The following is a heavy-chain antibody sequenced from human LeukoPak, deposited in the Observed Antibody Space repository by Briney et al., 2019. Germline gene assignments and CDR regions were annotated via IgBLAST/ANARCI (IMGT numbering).Heavy chain of an antibody. D-gene: IGHD6-6*01. CDR2: IYYSGST. CDR3: ARVLKYSSSSNWFDP. J-gene: IGHJ5*02. V-gene: IGHV4-30-4*08. CDR1: GGSISSSSYY. Sequence: PSETLSLTCTVSGGSISSSSYYWSWIRQPPGKGLEWIGYIYYSGSTYYNPSLKSRVTISVDTSKNQFSLKLSSVTAADTAVYYCARVLKYSSSSNWFDPWGQGTLVTVSS.